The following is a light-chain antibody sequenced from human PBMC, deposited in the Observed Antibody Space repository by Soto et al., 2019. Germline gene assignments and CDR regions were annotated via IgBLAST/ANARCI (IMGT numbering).Light chain of an antibody. CDR3: CSYAGSSTWV. CDR2: EGN. J-gene: IGLJ3*02. Sequence: QSALTQPASVSGSPGQSITISCTGTSSDFGSYNLVSWYQQHPGKAPRVMIYEGNKRPSGVSNRFSGSKSDNTAALTISGLQAEDEADYYFCSYAGSSTWVFGGGTKLTVL. CDR1: SSDFGSYNL. V-gene: IGLV2-23*01.